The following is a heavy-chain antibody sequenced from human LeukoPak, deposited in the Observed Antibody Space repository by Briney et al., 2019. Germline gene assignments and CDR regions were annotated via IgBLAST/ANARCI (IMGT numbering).Heavy chain of an antibody. D-gene: IGHD4-17*01. CDR2: IYSGGST. CDR3: ARDLTVGLYYYGMDV. Sequence: GGSLRLSCAASGFTFSSNWMTWVRQAPGKGLEWVSVIYSGGSTYYADSVKGRFTISRDNSKNTLYLQMNSLRAEDTAVYYCARDLTVGLYYYGMDVWGQGTTVTVSS. CDR1: GFTFSSNW. V-gene: IGHV3-66*01. J-gene: IGHJ6*02.